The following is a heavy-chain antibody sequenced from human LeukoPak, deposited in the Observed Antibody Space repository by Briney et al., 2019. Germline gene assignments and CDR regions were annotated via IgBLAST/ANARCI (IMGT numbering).Heavy chain of an antibody. CDR1: GFTVSSNY. CDR2: IYSGGST. Sequence: QPGGSLRLSCAASGFTVSSNYMSWVRQAPGKGLEWVSVIYSGGSTYYADSVKGRFTISRDNSKNTLYLQMNSLRAEDTAVYYCARDSGDSGSWYYDFDYWGQGTLVTVSS. V-gene: IGHV3-53*01. D-gene: IGHD6-13*01. CDR3: ARDSGDSGSWYYDFDY. J-gene: IGHJ4*02.